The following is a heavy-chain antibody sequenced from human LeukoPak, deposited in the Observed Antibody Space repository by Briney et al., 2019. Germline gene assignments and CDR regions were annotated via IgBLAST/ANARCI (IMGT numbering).Heavy chain of an antibody. V-gene: IGHV3-23*01. D-gene: IGHD1-14*01. CDR2: ISGGGGST. J-gene: IGHJ5*02. Sequence: GGSLRLSCAASEFTFSNYAMNWVRQAPGKGLEWVSGISGGGGSTYYADSVKGRFTVSRDNSKNTLYLQMDSLRAEDTALYYCAKGSGINHYHWIDPWGQGTLVTVSS. CDR3: AKGSGINHYHWIDP. CDR1: EFTFSNYA.